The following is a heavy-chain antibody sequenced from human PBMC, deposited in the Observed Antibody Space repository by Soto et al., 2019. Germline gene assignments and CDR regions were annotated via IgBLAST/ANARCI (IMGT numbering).Heavy chain of an antibody. V-gene: IGHV1-69*06. CDR1: RGTFSSYA. Sequence: QVQLVQSGAEVKKPGSSVKVSCKASRGTFSSYAISWVRQAPGQGLEWMGGIIPIFGTANYAQKFQGRVTITADKSTSTAYMELSSLRSEDSAVYYCAFIAVASQNWFDPRGQGTLVTVSS. CDR2: IIPIFGTA. J-gene: IGHJ5*02. D-gene: IGHD6-19*01. CDR3: AFIAVASQNWFDP.